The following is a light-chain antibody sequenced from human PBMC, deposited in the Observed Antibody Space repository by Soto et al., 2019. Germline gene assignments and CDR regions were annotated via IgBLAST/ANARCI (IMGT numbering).Light chain of an antibody. CDR3: SSHTSSDTRV. J-gene: IGLJ1*01. Sequence: QSALTQPASVSASPGQSITISCTGTSSDVGGYNYVSWYQQHPGKAPKVMIYEVSYRPSGVSYRFSGSKSGNTASLTISGLQDEDEADYYCSSHTSSDTRVFGTGTKVTVL. V-gene: IGLV2-14*01. CDR2: EVS. CDR1: SSDVGGYNY.